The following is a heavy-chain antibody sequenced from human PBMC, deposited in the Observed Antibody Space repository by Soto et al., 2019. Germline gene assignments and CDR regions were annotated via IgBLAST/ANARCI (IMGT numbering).Heavy chain of an antibody. Sequence: QVQLVQSGAEVKEPGDSVRVSCEASGYTFTAYYIHCVRQAPGQGLEWMGWINPKFGDTTYAQDFQGRVSMTRDIAISTVYMELSSLTSDDTAIYYCARNMDYYYGRGSGNGHGVGGQGTTVTVFS. D-gene: IGHD3-10*02. CDR2: INPKFGDT. J-gene: IGHJ6*02. V-gene: IGHV1-2*02. CDR3: ARNMDYYYGRGSGNGHGV. CDR1: GYTFTAYY.